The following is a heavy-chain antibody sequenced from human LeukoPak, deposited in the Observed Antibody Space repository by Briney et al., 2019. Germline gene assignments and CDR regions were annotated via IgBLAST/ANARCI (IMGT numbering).Heavy chain of an antibody. J-gene: IGHJ4*02. V-gene: IGHV4-34*01. D-gene: IGHD1-26*01. CDR2: INHSGST. CDR3: ARGGYGIVGANPGY. Sequence: SETLSLTCAVYGGSFSGYYWSWIRQPPGKGLEWIGEINHSGSTNYNPSLKSRVTISVDTSKNQFSLKLSSVTAADTAVYYCARGGYGIVGANPGYWGQGTLVTVSS. CDR1: GGSFSGYY.